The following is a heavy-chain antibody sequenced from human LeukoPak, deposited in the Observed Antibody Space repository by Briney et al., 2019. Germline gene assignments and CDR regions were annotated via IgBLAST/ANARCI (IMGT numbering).Heavy chain of an antibody. CDR2: IYWNDDT. V-gene: IGHV2-5*01. Sequence: SGPTLVKPTQTLTLSCTFSGFSLTTSGVAVGWIRQPPAKALVRLSLIYWNDDTRYNPSLKSRLTITKDTTKNQVVLTMTSMDPVDTATYFCTHNKLMAVPFAPDVWGQGTLVTVSS. J-gene: IGHJ4*02. D-gene: IGHD2-8*01. CDR1: GFSLTTSGVA. CDR3: THNKLMAVPFAPDV.